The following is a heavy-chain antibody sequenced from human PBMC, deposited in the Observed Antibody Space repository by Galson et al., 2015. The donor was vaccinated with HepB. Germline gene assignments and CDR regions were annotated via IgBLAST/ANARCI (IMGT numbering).Heavy chain of an antibody. D-gene: IGHD3-22*01. CDR3: ARAQISMMTGYFDS. J-gene: IGHJ4*02. CDR1: TFIFTTYS. CDR2: IWYDGSST. V-gene: IGHV3-33*08. Sequence: SLRLSCAASTFIFTTYSMNWVRQAPGKGLEWVAGIWYDGSSTSYGDSVKGRFTISRDNSKSTLSLQMNSLRADDTAVYYCARAQISMMTGYFDSWGQGSLVTVSS.